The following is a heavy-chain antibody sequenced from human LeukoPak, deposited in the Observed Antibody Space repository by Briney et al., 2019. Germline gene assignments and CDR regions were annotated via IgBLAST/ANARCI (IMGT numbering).Heavy chain of an antibody. V-gene: IGHV3-7*01. CDR3: ARDRGYLSFDF. Sequence: GGSLRLSCAASGFTFSSYWMTWVRQAPGKGLEWVANLNQGGSQKYYVDSVKGRFTISRDNAKNSLYVQMSSLRAEDTAVYYCARDRGYLSFDFWGQGTMVTVSS. CDR2: LNQGGSQK. J-gene: IGHJ3*01. CDR1: GFTFSSYW. D-gene: IGHD2-15*01.